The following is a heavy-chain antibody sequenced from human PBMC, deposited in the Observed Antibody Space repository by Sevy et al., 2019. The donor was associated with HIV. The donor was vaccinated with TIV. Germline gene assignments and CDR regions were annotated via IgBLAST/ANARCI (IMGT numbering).Heavy chain of an antibody. D-gene: IGHD1-26*01. CDR3: AKEYYYFDL. CDR1: GFTFRSYA. J-gene: IGHJ2*01. CDR2: ISGSGGST. V-gene: IGHV3-23*01. Sequence: GWSLRLSCAASGFTFRSYAMSWVRQAPGKGLEWVAGISGSGGSTKFADSVKGRFTISRDNSKNTLYLQMNSLRAEDTAVYYCAKEYYYFDLWGRGTLVTVSS.